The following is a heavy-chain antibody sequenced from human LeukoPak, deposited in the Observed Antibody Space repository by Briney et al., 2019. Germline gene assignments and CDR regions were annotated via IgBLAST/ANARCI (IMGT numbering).Heavy chain of an antibody. D-gene: IGHD3-22*01. J-gene: IGHJ4*02. CDR1: GFTFSSYG. CDR3: AKGSSSWDDSSGYIDY. V-gene: IGHV3-30*02. Sequence: PGGSLRLSCAASGFTFSSYGMHWVRQAPGRGLEWVAFIRYDGSNKYYADSVKGRFTISRYNSKNTLYLQMNSLRAKDTAVYYCAKGSSSWDDSSGYIDYWGQGTLVTVSS. CDR2: IRYDGSNK.